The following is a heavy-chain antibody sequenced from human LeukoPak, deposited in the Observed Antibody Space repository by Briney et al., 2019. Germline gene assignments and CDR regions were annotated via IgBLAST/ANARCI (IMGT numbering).Heavy chain of an antibody. CDR1: GFTFTNAL. V-gene: IGHV3-15*01. J-gene: IGHJ6*03. D-gene: IGHD2-2*02. CDR2: IKSKTEGGTT. CDR3: TTGDCRSTSCYTDYYYYYMDV. Sequence: PGGSLRLSCAASGFTFTNALMTWVRQAPGKGLEWVGRIKSKTEGGTTDYAAPVKDRFTISRDDSKNTLYLQMNSLKTEDTAVYYCTTGDCRSTSCYTDYYYYYMDVWGKGTTVTVSS.